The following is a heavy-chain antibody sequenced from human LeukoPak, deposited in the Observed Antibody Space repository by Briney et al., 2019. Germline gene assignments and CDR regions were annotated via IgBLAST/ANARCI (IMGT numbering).Heavy chain of an antibody. CDR2: ISSSSSYI. Sequence: GGSLRLSCAASGFTFSDYSMNWVRQAPGKGLEWVSSISSSSSYIYYADSVKGRFTISRDNAKNSLYLQMNSLRAEDTAVYYCARDRGITMVRGLLYWGQGTLVTVSS. CDR3: ARDRGITMVRGLLY. V-gene: IGHV3-21*01. J-gene: IGHJ4*02. CDR1: GFTFSDYS. D-gene: IGHD3-10*01.